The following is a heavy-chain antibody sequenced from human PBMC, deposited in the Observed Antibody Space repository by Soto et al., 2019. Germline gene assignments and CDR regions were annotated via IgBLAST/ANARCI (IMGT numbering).Heavy chain of an antibody. Sequence: GESLKISCKGSGYSFTSYWIGWVRQMPGKGLEWMGIIYPGDSDTRYSPSFQGQVTFSADKFTTSAYLQWSSLKASDTAIYFCARRARGNWAFDYWGQGTLVTVSS. J-gene: IGHJ4*02. V-gene: IGHV5-51*01. CDR2: IYPGDSDT. CDR3: ARRARGNWAFDY. CDR1: GYSFTSYW. D-gene: IGHD3-16*01.